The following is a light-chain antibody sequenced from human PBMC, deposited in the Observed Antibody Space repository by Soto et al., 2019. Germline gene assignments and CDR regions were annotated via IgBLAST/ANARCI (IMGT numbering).Light chain of an antibody. CDR3: QQRVNRVT. V-gene: IGKV3-11*01. J-gene: IGKJ4*01. CDR1: QSVSNNY. CDR2: GAS. Sequence: IVLTQSPGTLSLSPGERATLSCRASQSVSNNYLAWYQQKPGQAPRLLIYGASNRATGIPPRFSGSGSGTDFTLTISSLESEDFAVYYCQQRVNRVTFGGGTKVDIK.